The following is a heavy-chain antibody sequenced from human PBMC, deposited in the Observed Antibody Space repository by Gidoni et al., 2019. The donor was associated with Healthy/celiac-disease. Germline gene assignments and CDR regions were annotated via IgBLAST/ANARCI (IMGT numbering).Heavy chain of an antibody. CDR2: INHSGST. CDR3: ARAPRRTGYYMNYYYYYYMDV. J-gene: IGHJ6*03. V-gene: IGHV4-34*01. Sequence: QVQLQQWGAGLLKPSEPLSLTCAVYVVSFSGYYWSWIRQPPGKGLEWIGEINHSGSTNYNPSLKSRVTISVDTSKNQFSLKLSSVTAADTAVYYCARAPRRTGYYMNYYYYYYMDVWGKGTTVTVSS. D-gene: IGHD3-9*01. CDR1: VVSFSGYY.